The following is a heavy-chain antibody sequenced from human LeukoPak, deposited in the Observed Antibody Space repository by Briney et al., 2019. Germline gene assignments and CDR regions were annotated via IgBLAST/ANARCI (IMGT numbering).Heavy chain of an antibody. CDR2: IKSKTDGGTT. CDR1: GFTFSNAW. Sequence: KSGGSLRLSCAASGFTFSNAWMSWVRQAPGKGLEWVGRIKSKTDGGTTDYAAPVKGRFTISRDDSKNTLYLQMNSLKTEDTAVYYCTTDPGSYSSGLDYWGQGTLVTVSS. V-gene: IGHV3-15*01. CDR3: TTDPGSYSSGLDY. D-gene: IGHD6-19*01. J-gene: IGHJ4*02.